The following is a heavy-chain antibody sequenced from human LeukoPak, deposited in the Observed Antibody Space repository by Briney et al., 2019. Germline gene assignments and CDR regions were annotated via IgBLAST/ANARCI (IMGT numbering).Heavy chain of an antibody. Sequence: GGSLRLSCAASTFTFSNYWMSWVRQAPGKGLEWVANIKQDGSEKYYVDSVKGRFTISRDNAKTSLYLQMNSLRAEDTAVYYCARDVLAAGAAGTFDIWGQGTMVTVSS. CDR1: TFTFSNYW. CDR2: IKQDGSEK. CDR3: ARDVLAAGAAGTFDI. J-gene: IGHJ3*02. D-gene: IGHD6-25*01. V-gene: IGHV3-7*03.